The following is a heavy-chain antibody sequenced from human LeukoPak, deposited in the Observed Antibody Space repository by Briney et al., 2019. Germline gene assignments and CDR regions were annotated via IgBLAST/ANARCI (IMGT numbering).Heavy chain of an antibody. D-gene: IGHD3-10*01. Sequence: PGGSLRLSCAAAGFTFSNYAMNWVRQAPGKGLEWVSAITGNGGSTYYADSVKGRFTISRDNSKNTLYLQMNSLRAEDTAVYYCAKRSRRLTVVRGVPREDVWGQGTSVTVPS. V-gene: IGHV3-23*01. CDR2: ITGNGGST. CDR1: GFTFSNYA. CDR3: AKRSRRLTVVRGVPREDV. J-gene: IGHJ6*02.